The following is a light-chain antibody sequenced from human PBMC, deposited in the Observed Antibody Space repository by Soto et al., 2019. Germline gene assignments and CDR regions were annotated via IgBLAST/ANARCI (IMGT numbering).Light chain of an antibody. Sequence: QSVLTQPASVSGSPEHSITISCTGTSSDVGGYNYVSWYQHHPGKAPKLMIYDVSNLPSGVSNRFSGSKSGNTASLTISGFQAEDEADYYCNSYTSSDTLVFGTGTKVTVL. CDR2: DVS. CDR3: NSYTSSDTLV. V-gene: IGLV2-14*03. J-gene: IGLJ1*01. CDR1: SSDVGGYNY.